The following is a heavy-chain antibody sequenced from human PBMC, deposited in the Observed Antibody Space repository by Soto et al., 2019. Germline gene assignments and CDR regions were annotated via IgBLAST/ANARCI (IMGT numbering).Heavy chain of an antibody. CDR1: GYTFTSYG. CDR2: ISAYNGNT. Sequence: GASVKVSCKASGYTFTSYGISWVRQAPGQGLEWMGWISAYNGNTNYAQKLQGRVTMTTDTSTSTAYMELRSLRSDDTAVYYCARVRGQTRLDYYYYGMDVWGQGTTVTVS. CDR3: ARVRGQTRLDYYYYGMDV. J-gene: IGHJ6*02. V-gene: IGHV1-18*01. D-gene: IGHD6-25*01.